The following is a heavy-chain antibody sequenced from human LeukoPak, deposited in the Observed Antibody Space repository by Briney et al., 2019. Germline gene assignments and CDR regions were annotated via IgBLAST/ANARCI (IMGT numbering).Heavy chain of an antibody. CDR1: GFTFSSYA. D-gene: IGHD6-19*01. CDR2: ISYDGSNK. CDR3: ARGPVSSSGFFGY. V-gene: IGHV3-30-3*01. Sequence: GGSLRLSCAASGFTFSSYAMHWVHQAPGRGLEWVAVISYDGSNKYHADSVKGRFTISRDNSKNTLYLQVNSLRAEDTAVYHCARGPVSSSGFFGYWGQGTLVTVSS. J-gene: IGHJ4*02.